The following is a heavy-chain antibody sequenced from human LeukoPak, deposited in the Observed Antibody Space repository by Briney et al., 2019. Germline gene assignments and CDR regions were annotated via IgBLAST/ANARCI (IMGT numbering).Heavy chain of an antibody. D-gene: IGHD4-23*01. CDR3: ARDNSVEDTAWWFDP. CDR2: INPHTGGT. CDR1: GYTFTAYY. J-gene: IGHJ5*02. Sequence: ASVKVSCKASGYTFTAYYMHWVRQAPGQGLEWVGWINPHTGGTNYAQKFQGRVTMTRDTSISTAYMELSRLRSDDTAVYYCARDNSVEDTAWWFDPWGQGTLVTVSS. V-gene: IGHV1-2*02.